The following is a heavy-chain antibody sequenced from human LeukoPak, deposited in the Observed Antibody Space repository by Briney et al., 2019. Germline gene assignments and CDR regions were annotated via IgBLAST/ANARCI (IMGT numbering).Heavy chain of an antibody. V-gene: IGHV3-23*01. CDR1: GFTFSSYA. CDR2: ISGSGGST. D-gene: IGHD3-22*01. Sequence: GGSLRLSCAASGFTFSSYAMSWVRQAPGKGLEWVSAISGSGGSTYYADSVKGRFTISRDNSKNTLYLQMNSLRAEDTAVYYCAKEGTYYYDSSQVGIDPDYFDYWGQETLVTVSS. J-gene: IGHJ4*02. CDR3: AKEGTYYYDSSQVGIDPDYFDY.